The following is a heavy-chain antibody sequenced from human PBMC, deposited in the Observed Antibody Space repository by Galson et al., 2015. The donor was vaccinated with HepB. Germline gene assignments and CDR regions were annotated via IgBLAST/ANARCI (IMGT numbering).Heavy chain of an antibody. V-gene: IGHV1-46*04. CDR1: GYTFTSYH. CDR3: ARASLLGSGSRYPTYYFDY. CDR2: INPSGGST. D-gene: IGHD3-22*01. Sequence: SVKVSCKASGYTFTSYHMHWVRQAPGQGLEWMGIINPSGGSTSYAQKLQGRVTMTRDTSTSTVYMELSSLRSEDTAVYYCARASLLGSGSRYPTYYFDYWGQGTLVTVSS. J-gene: IGHJ4*02.